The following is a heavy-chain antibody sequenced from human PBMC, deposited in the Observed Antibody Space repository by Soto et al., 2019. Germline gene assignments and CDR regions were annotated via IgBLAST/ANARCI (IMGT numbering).Heavy chain of an antibody. CDR2: ISYDGSNE. D-gene: IGHD4-4*01. CDR3: AKQTVLHNNAFDI. V-gene: IGHV3-30*18. CDR1: GFTISSYG. J-gene: IGHJ3*02. Sequence: VQLVESGGGVVQPGRSLRLSCAASGFTISSYGIHWVRQAPGKGLEWVAVISYDGSNEYYADSVKGRFSISRDNSKNTLYLQMNSLRAEDTAVYHCAKQTVLHNNAFDIWGQGTTVTVSS.